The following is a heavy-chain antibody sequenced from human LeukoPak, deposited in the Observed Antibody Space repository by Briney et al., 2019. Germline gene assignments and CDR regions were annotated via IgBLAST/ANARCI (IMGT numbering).Heavy chain of an antibody. D-gene: IGHD4-17*01. V-gene: IGHV4-39*01. CDR2: IYYSGSP. J-gene: IGHJ4*02. CDR3: ARSDADGWDS. CDR1: GGSISNNNYY. Sequence: SETLSLTCTVSGGSISNNNYYWAWIRQPPGKGLECIGSIYYSGSPYYNPSLKSRVTISVDTSKNQFSLNLNSVSAADSAVYYCARSDADGWDSWGQGALVTVST.